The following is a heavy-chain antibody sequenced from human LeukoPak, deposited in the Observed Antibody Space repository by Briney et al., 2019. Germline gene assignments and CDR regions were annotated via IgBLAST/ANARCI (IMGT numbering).Heavy chain of an antibody. V-gene: IGHV4-34*01. CDR3: ARGGSSSRKFDY. Sequence: SETLSLTCAVYGGSFRGYYWSWIRQPPGKGLEWIGEINHSGSTNYNPSLKSQVTISVDTSKNQFSLKLSSVTAGDTAVYYCARGGSSSRKFDYWGQGTLVTVSS. D-gene: IGHD6-13*01. J-gene: IGHJ4*02. CDR2: INHSGST. CDR1: GGSFRGYY.